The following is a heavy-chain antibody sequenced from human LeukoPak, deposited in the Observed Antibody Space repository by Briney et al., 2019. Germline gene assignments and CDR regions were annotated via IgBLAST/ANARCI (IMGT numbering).Heavy chain of an antibody. CDR3: ARDRYYDILTGYPDYYYYGMDV. Sequence: SSQTLSLTCTVSGGSISSGGYYWSWIRQHPGKGLEWIGYIYYSGSTYYNPSLKSRVTISVDTSKNQFSLKLSSVTAADTAVYYCARDRYYDILTGYPDYYYYGMDVWGQGTTVTVSS. J-gene: IGHJ6*02. CDR2: IYYSGST. V-gene: IGHV4-31*03. D-gene: IGHD3-9*01. CDR1: GGSISSGGYY.